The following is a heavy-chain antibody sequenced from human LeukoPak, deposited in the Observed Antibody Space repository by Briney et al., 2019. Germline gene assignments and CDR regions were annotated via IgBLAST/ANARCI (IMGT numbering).Heavy chain of an antibody. CDR3: ARHGGSNSGWYYFDY. V-gene: IGHV5-51*01. CDR1: GYSFTSYW. CDR2: IYPGDSDT. Sequence: GESLKISCKGSGYSFTSYWIGWVRQMPGKGLECMGIIYPGDSDTRYSPSFQGQVTISADKSISTAYLQWSSLKASDTAMYYCARHGGSNSGWYYFDYWGQGTLVTVSS. J-gene: IGHJ4*02. D-gene: IGHD6-19*01.